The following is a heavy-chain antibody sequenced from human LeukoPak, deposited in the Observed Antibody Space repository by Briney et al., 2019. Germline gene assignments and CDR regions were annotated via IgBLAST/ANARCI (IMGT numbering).Heavy chain of an antibody. D-gene: IGHD2-2*02. CDR2: MNPNSGNT. Sequence: ASVKVSCKAPGYTFTSYDINWVRQATGQGLEWMGWMNPNSGNTGYAQKFQGRVTMTRNTSISTAYMELSSLRSEDTAVYYCARGACSSTSCYIPWGQGTLVTVSS. CDR1: GYTFTSYD. J-gene: IGHJ5*02. CDR3: ARGACSSTSCYIP. V-gene: IGHV1-8*01.